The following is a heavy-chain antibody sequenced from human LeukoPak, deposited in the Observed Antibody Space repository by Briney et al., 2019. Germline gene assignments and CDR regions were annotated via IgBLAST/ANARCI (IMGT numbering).Heavy chain of an antibody. J-gene: IGHJ4*02. CDR3: ARDLGYFSGTLDD. CDR1: GYSFTDYG. Sequence: ASVKVSCKASGYSFTDYGLCWVRQAPGQGLEWMGWISTYNDNRKYAQNLQGRVTMTTDTSTSTAYMELRSLRSDDTAVYYCARDLGYFSGTLDDWGQGTLVTVSS. D-gene: IGHD2-15*01. V-gene: IGHV1-18*01. CDR2: ISTYNDNR.